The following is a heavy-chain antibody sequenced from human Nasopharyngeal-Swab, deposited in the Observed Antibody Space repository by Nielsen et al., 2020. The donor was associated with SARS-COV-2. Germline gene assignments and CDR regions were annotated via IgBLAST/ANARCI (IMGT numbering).Heavy chain of an antibody. D-gene: IGHD3-10*01. V-gene: IGHV4-59*01. J-gene: IGHJ6*02. CDR2: IYYSGST. CDR3: ARDRGSYYGSGAWYYYGMDV. Sequence: WIRQPPGKGLEWIGYIYYSGSTNYNPSLKSRVTISVDTSKNQFSLKLSSVTAADTAVYYCARDRGSYYGSGAWYYYGMDVWGQGTTVTVSS.